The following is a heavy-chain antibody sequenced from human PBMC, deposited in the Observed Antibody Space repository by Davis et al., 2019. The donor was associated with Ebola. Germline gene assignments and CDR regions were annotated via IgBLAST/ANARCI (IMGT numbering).Heavy chain of an antibody. Sequence: ASVKVSCKASAYTFTSYDINWVRQATGQGLEWMGWMNPNSGNTSYAQKFQGRVTMTRDTSTSTVYMELSSLRSEDTAVYYCARAHIVGSPEVGFDYWGQGTLVTVSS. D-gene: IGHD1-26*01. CDR3: ARAHIVGSPEVGFDY. CDR1: AYTFTSYD. CDR2: MNPNSGNT. J-gene: IGHJ4*02. V-gene: IGHV1-8*01.